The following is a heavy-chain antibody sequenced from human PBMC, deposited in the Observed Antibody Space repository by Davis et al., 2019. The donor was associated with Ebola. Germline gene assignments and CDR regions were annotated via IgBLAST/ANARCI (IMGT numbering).Heavy chain of an antibody. V-gene: IGHV4-31*03. D-gene: IGHD5-12*01. J-gene: IGHJ5*02. Sequence: SETLSLTCTVSGGSISSGGYYWSWIRQHPGKGLEWIGYIYYSGSTYYNPSLKSRVTISVDTSKNQFSLKLSSVTAADTAVYYCARPGYSGYDFTNWFDPWGQGTLVTVSS. CDR1: GGSISSGGYY. CDR3: ARPGYSGYDFTNWFDP. CDR2: IYYSGST.